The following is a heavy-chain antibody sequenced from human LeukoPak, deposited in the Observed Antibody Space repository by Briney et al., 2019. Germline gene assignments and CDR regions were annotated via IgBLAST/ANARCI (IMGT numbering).Heavy chain of an antibody. Sequence: GGSLRLSCAASGFTVSSNYMSWVRQAPGKGLEWGSVIYSGGSTYYADSVKGRFTISRDNSKNTLYLQTNSLRAEDTAVYYCARDPLKYNGYDIDYWGQGTLVTVSS. CDR1: GFTVSSNY. V-gene: IGHV3-66*01. CDR3: ARDPLKYNGYDIDY. J-gene: IGHJ4*02. D-gene: IGHD5-12*01. CDR2: IYSGGST.